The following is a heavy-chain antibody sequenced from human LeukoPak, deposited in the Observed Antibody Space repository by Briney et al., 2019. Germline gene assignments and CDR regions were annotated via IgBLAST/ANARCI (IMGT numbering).Heavy chain of an antibody. CDR1: GGSISSSNW. CDR3: ARGGSGWYYFDY. D-gene: IGHD6-19*01. CDR2: IYHSGST. Sequence: SETLSLTCAVSGGSISSSNWWSWVRQPPEKGLEWIGEIYHSGSTNYNPSLKSRVTISVDKSKNQFSLKLSFVTAADTAVYYCARGGSGWYYFDYWGQGTLVTVSS. J-gene: IGHJ4*02. V-gene: IGHV4-4*02.